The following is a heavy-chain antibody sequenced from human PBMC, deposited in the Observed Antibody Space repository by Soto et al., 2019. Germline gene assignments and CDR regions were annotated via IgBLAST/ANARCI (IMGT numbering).Heavy chain of an antibody. D-gene: IGHD5-12*01. CDR3: ARGRMRDGYNLWPFDY. CDR1: GGSFSGYY. Sequence: QVQLQQWGAGLLKPSETLSLTCAVYGGSFSGYYWSWIRQPPGKGLEWIAEINHSGSTNYNPSLKSRVTISVDTSKNQFSLKVGSVTAADTAVYYCARGRMRDGYNLWPFDYWGQGTLVTVSS. V-gene: IGHV4-34*01. J-gene: IGHJ4*02. CDR2: INHSGST.